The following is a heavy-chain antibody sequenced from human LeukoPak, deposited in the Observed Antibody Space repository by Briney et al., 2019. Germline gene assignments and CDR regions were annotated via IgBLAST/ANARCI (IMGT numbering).Heavy chain of an antibody. CDR1: GDSVSSNSVS. J-gene: IGHJ3*02. V-gene: IGHV6-1*01. CDR3: ARASSLALDI. CDR2: TKYRSKWYN. Sequence: QTLSLTCAISGDSVSSNSVSWNWIRQSPSRGLEWLGRTKYRSKWYNDYAVSVKGRITINPDTSKNQISLQLNSVTPEDTAVYYCARASSLALDIWGQGTMVTVSS. D-gene: IGHD6-6*01.